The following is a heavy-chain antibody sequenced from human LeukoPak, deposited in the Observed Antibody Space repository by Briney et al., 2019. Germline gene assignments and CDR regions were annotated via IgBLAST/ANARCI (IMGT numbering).Heavy chain of an antibody. CDR2: ISHSGST. J-gene: IGHJ4*02. CDR3: ARDPSEYSSSSITFDY. CDR1: GGSISTSHY. Sequence: SETLSLTCTISGGSISTSHYWGWIRQAPGKGLEWIGSISHSGSTYYNPSLKSRISISVDTSKNQFSLQLSSVTAADTAVYYCARDPSEYSSSSITFDYWGQGTLVTVSS. V-gene: IGHV4-38-2*02. D-gene: IGHD6-6*01.